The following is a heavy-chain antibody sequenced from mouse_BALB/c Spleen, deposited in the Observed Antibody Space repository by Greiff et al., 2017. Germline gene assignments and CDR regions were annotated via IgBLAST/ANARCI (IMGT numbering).Heavy chain of an antibody. V-gene: IGHV5-9-4*01. CDR2: ISSGGSYT. CDR1: GFTFSSYA. CDR3: APLYYDYDAWFAY. J-gene: IGHJ3*01. D-gene: IGHD2-4*01. Sequence: EVKLMESGGGLVKPGGSLKLSCAASGFTFSSYAMSWVRQSPEKRLEWVAEISSGGSYTYYPDTVTGRFTISRDNAKNTLYLEMSSLRSEDTAMYYCAPLYYDYDAWFAYWGQGTLVTVSA.